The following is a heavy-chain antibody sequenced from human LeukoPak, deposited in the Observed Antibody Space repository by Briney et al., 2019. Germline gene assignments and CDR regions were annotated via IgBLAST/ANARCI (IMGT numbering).Heavy chain of an antibody. J-gene: IGHJ4*02. D-gene: IGHD3-22*01. CDR3: ATTRRGDYYDSSGHEDY. Sequence: ASVKVSCKASGGTFSGYAISWVRQAPGKGLEWMGGFDPEDGETIYAQKFQGRVTMTEDTSTDTAYMELSSLRSEDTAVYYCATTRRGDYYDSSGHEDYWGQGTLVTVSS. CDR1: GGTFSGYA. CDR2: FDPEDGET. V-gene: IGHV1-24*01.